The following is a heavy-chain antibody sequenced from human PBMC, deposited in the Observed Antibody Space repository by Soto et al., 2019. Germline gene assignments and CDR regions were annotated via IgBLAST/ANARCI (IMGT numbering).Heavy chain of an antibody. Sequence: QVQLVQSGAEVKKPGSSVKVSCKASGGTFSSYAISWVRQAPGQGLEWMGGIIPIPGTANYAQKFQGRVTITADEYTSTAYMELSSLRSEATAVYYGARSQGSSTSLEIYYYYYYGMDVWGQGTTVTVSS. CDR2: IIPIPGTA. V-gene: IGHV1-69*01. CDR3: ARSQGSSTSLEIYYYYYYGMDV. D-gene: IGHD2-2*01. J-gene: IGHJ6*02. CDR1: GGTFSSYA.